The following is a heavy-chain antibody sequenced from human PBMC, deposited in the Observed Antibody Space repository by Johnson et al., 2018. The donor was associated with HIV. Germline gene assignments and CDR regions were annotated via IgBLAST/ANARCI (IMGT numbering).Heavy chain of an antibody. CDR2: INWNGDNT. CDR1: GFTFDDYD. J-gene: IGHJ3*02. V-gene: IGHV3-20*04. CDR3: ARGGMRGELGAFDI. D-gene: IGHD1-26*01. Sequence: VQLVESGGGVARPGGSLRLSCAASGFTFDDYDMNWVRQAPGKGLEWVSGINWNGDNTGYGDSVKGRFTIFRDNAKNSLYLQMNRLRAEDTALYYCARGGMRGELGAFDIWGQGTMVTVSS.